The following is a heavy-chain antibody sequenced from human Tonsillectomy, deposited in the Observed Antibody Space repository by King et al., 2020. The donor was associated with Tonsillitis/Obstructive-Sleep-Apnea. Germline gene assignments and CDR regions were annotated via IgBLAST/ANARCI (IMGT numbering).Heavy chain of an antibody. CDR2: ISPYNGNT. D-gene: IGHD3-10*01. Sequence: QLVQSGAEVKEPGASVKVSCKASGYTFTSHGITWVRQAPGQGLEWMGWISPYNGNTNYAQNLRGRGTMTTDTSTSSAYMELRSLRSDETAVYYCERGTELLWFGDLWGRGTMVTVSS. CDR1: GYTFTSHG. V-gene: IGHV1-18*01. CDR3: ERGTELLWFGDL. J-gene: IGHJ3*01.